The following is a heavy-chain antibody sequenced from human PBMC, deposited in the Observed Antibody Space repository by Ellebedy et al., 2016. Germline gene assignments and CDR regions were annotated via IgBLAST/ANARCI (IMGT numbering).Heavy chain of an antibody. D-gene: IGHD4/OR15-4a*01. CDR2: IYGGGAS. J-gene: IGHJ3*01. V-gene: IGHV3-53*01. Sequence: GESLKISXAASGFTFSRYGMQWVRQAPGKGLELVSLIYGGGASYYADSVKGRFTISRDSSKKTLYLQMSGLGAEDTAMYYCVTRPNGAFDFWGQGTMVTVSS. CDR3: VTRPNGAFDF. CDR1: GFTFSRYG.